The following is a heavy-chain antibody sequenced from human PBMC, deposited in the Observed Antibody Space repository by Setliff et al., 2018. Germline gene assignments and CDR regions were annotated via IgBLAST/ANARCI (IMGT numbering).Heavy chain of an antibody. D-gene: IGHD2-15*01. J-gene: IGHJ4*01. Sequence: SETLSLTCTVSGGSIRSSYYYWGWIRQAPGNGLEWIGSISYSGTPYYNASVESRVTISIDTSRNQFSLELRSVTVADTATYYCVRPGGTTVVARHFDYWGSGILVTVSS. V-gene: IGHV4-39*01. CDR1: GGSIRSSYYY. CDR2: ISYSGTP. CDR3: VRPGGTTVVARHFDY.